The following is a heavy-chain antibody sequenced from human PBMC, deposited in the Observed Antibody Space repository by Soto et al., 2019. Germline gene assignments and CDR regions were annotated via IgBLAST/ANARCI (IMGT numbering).Heavy chain of an antibody. CDR1: GFTFSSYG. CDR3: AKAGYFDWLWFDD. CDR2: ISYDGSNK. Sequence: PGGSLRLSCAASGFTFSSYGMHWVRQAPGKGLEWVAVISYDGSNKYYADSVKGRFTISRDNSKNTLYLQMNSLRAEDTAVYYGAKAGYFDWLWFDDWGQGTLVTVSS. D-gene: IGHD3-9*01. J-gene: IGHJ4*02. V-gene: IGHV3-30*18.